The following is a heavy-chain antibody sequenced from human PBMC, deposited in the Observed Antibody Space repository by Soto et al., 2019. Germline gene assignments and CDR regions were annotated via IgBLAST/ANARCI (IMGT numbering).Heavy chain of an antibody. D-gene: IGHD5-18*01. J-gene: IGHJ6*02. CDR2: ISYDGSNK. Sequence: QVPLVESGGGVVQPGRSLRLSCAASGFTFSSYGMHWVRQAPGKGLEWVAVISYDGSNKYYADSVKGRFTISRDNSKNTLYLQMNSLRAEDTAVYYCAKELWLGRGYYYYYGMDVWGQGTTVTVSS. V-gene: IGHV3-30*18. CDR1: GFTFSSYG. CDR3: AKELWLGRGYYYYYGMDV.